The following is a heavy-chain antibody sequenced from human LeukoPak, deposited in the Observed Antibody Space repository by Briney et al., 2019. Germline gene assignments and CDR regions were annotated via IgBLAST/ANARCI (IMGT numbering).Heavy chain of an antibody. J-gene: IGHJ6*03. CDR1: GGSFSGYY. D-gene: IGHD2-2*01. V-gene: IGHV4-34*01. CDR2: INHSGST. CDR3: ARKKDCSIIGCYHDYFNRDV. Sequence: PSETLSLTCAVYGGSFSGYYWNWIRQPPGKGLEWIGEINHSGSTNYNPSLKSRVTISVDTSKNQFSLKVNSVTAADTAVYHCARKKDCSIIGCYHDYFNRDVGGKGTTATVSS.